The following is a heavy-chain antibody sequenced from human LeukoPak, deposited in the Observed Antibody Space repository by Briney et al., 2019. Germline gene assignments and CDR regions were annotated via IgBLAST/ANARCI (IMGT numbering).Heavy chain of an antibody. D-gene: IGHD4-17*01. Sequence: SETLSLTCTVSGGSISSSSYYWGWIRQPPGKGLEWIGSIYYSGSTYYNPSLKSRVTISVDTSKNQFSLKLSSVTAADTAVYYCARGRDYDEFDPWGQGTLVTVSS. V-gene: IGHV4-39*07. CDR3: ARGRDYDEFDP. CDR2: IYYSGST. J-gene: IGHJ5*02. CDR1: GGSISSSSYY.